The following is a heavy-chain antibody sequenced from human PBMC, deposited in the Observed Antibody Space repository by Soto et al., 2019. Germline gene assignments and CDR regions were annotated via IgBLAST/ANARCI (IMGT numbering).Heavy chain of an antibody. CDR1: GYTFTSYG. J-gene: IGHJ5*02. CDR2: ISAYNGNT. Sequence: ASVKVSCKASGYTFTSYGISWVRQAPGQGLEWMGWISAYNGNTNYAQKLQGGVTMTTDTSTSTAYMELRSLRSDDTAVYYCARTRAKHWTGYSSGWYVGWFDPWGQGTLVTVSS. CDR3: ARTRAKHWTGYSSGWYVGWFDP. V-gene: IGHV1-18*01. D-gene: IGHD6-19*01.